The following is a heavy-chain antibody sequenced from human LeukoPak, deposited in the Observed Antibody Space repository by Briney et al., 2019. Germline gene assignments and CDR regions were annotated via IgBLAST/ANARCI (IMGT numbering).Heavy chain of an antibody. D-gene: IGHD6-19*01. CDR2: INPNSGGT. J-gene: IGHJ4*02. Sequence: ASVKVSCKASGYTFTGYYMHWVRQAPGQGLEWMGWINPNSGGTNYAQKFQGRVTMTRDTSTRTVYMEVNSLRSEDTAVYYCARQGTYSSAIGMGYWGQGTLVTVSS. CDR1: GYTFTGYY. V-gene: IGHV1-2*02. CDR3: ARQGTYSSAIGMGY.